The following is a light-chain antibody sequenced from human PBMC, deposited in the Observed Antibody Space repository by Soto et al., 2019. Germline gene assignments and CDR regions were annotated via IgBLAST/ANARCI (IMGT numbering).Light chain of an antibody. CDR2: SGS. J-gene: IGKJ1*01. V-gene: IGKV2-28*01. CDR1: QSLLHSNGYNY. Sequence: DNVMTQSPLSLPFTTGEPASISCRSSQSLLHSNGYNYLDWYLQKPGQSPQLLIYSGSNRASGVPDRFSGSGSGTDFTLKISRVEADDVGFYYCMQPLPSWTCGQGTKGDIK. CDR3: MQPLPSWT.